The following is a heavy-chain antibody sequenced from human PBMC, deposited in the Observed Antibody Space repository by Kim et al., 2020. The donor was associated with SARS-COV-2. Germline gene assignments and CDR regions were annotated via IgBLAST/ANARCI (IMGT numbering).Heavy chain of an antibody. CDR3: AKSISSSSWTDAFDI. CDR1: GFTFSSYG. D-gene: IGHD6-13*01. Sequence: GGSLRLSCAASGFTFSSYGMHWVRQAPGKGLEWVAVISYDGSNKYYADSVKGRFTISRDNSKNTLYLQMNSLRAEDTAVYYCAKSISSSSWTDAFDIWGQGTMVTVSS. CDR2: ISYDGSNK. J-gene: IGHJ3*02. V-gene: IGHV3-30*18.